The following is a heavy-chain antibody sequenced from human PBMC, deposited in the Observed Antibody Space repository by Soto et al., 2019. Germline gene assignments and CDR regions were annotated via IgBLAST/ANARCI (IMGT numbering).Heavy chain of an antibody. D-gene: IGHD2-15*01. CDR3: AKVERIVVVVGWYFDY. CDR2: ISGSGGST. CDR1: GFTFSSYW. V-gene: IGHV3-23*01. J-gene: IGHJ4*02. Sequence: GGSLRLSCAASGFTFSSYWMHWVRQAPGKWLEWVSAISGSGGSTYYADSVKGRFTISRDNSKNTLYLQMNSLRAEDTAVYYCAKVERIVVVVGWYFDYWGQGTLVTGSS.